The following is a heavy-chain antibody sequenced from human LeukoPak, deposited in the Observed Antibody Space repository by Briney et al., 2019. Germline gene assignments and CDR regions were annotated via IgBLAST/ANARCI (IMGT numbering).Heavy chain of an antibody. V-gene: IGHV1-8*01. Sequence: GASVKVSCKASGYTLTSYDINWVRPATGQGLEWMGWMNPNSGNTGYAQKFQGRVTMTRNTSISTAYMELSSLRSEDTAVYYCARVSVTYYDFWSGYYRNAFDIWGQGTMVTVSS. D-gene: IGHD3-3*01. CDR2: MNPNSGNT. J-gene: IGHJ3*02. CDR3: ARVSVTYYDFWSGYYRNAFDI. CDR1: GYTLTSYD.